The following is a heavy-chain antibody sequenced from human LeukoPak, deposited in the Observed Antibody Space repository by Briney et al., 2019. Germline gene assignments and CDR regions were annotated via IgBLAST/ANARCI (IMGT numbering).Heavy chain of an antibody. CDR2: IYTGESDT. J-gene: IGHJ3*02. CDR1: GYSFTSYW. V-gene: IGHV5-51*01. CDR3: ARPQYSSPRDAFDI. D-gene: IGHD6-6*01. Sequence: GGSLKISCKGSGYSFTSYWIGGGRQVPGKGLEGMGIIYTGESDTKNSPSFQGQVTISADKSISTAYLQWSSLKASDTAMYYCARPQYSSPRDAFDIWGQGTMVTVSS.